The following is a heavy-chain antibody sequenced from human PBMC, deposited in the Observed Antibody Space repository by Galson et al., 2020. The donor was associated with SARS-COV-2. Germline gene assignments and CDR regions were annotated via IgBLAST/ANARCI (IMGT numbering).Heavy chain of an antibody. D-gene: IGHD2-2*01. Sequence: SETLSLTCTVSGGSISSYYWSWIRQPPGKGLEWIGYIYYSGSTNYNPSLKSRVTISVDTSKNQFSLKLSSVTAADTAVYYCARHLRVVVPAAISEGAFDIWGQGTMVTVSS. J-gene: IGHJ3*02. CDR3: ARHLRVVVPAAISEGAFDI. CDR1: GGSISSYY. CDR2: IYYSGST. V-gene: IGHV4-59*08.